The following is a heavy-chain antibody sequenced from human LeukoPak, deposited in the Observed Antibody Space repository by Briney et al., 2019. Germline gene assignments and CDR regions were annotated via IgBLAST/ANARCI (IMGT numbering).Heavy chain of an antibody. V-gene: IGHV1-69*13. D-gene: IGHD3-22*01. Sequence: SVKVSCKASGGTFSSYAISWVRQAPGQGLEWMGGIIPIFGTANYAQKFQGRVTITADESTSTAYMELSSLRSEDTAVYYCASSFYYDSSGYYYFNWFDPWGQGTLVTVSS. CDR1: GGTFSSYA. CDR2: IIPIFGTA. J-gene: IGHJ5*02. CDR3: ASSFYYDSSGYYYFNWFDP.